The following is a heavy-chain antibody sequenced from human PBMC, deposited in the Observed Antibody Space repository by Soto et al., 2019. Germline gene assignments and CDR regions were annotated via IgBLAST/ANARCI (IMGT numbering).Heavy chain of an antibody. Sequence: GGSLRLSCAASGFTFSRYSMNWVRQAPGKGLEWVSSISSTTNYIYYGDSMKGRFTISRDNAKNSLYLEMNSLRAEDTAVYYCARESEDLTSNFDYWGQGTLVTVSS. CDR1: GFTFSRYS. J-gene: IGHJ4*02. V-gene: IGHV3-21*06. CDR3: ARESEDLTSNFDY. CDR2: ISSTTNYI.